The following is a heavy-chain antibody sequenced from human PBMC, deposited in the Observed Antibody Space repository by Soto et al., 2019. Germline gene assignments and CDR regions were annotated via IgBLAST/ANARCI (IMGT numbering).Heavy chain of an antibody. CDR2: IYYSGST. Sequence: SETLSLTCTVSGGSISSGDYYWSWIRQPPGKGLEWIGYIYYSGSTYYNPSLKSRVTISVDTSKNQFSLKLSSVTAADTAVYYCAREVEYSSSPFDPWGQGTLVTVSS. CDR3: AREVEYSSSPFDP. V-gene: IGHV4-30-4*01. J-gene: IGHJ5*02. CDR1: GGSISSGDYY. D-gene: IGHD6-6*01.